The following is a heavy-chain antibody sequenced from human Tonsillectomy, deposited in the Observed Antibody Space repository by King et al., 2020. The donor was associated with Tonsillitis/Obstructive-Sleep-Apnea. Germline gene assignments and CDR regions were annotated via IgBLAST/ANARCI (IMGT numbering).Heavy chain of an antibody. CDR3: AKDTGRFLTPYMDV. CDR1: GFTFDDYA. V-gene: IGHV3-9*01. Sequence: VQLVESGGGLVQPGRSLRLSCAASGFTFDDYAMHWVRQAPGKSLEWVSGISWNSGTIGYADSVKGRFTISRDNAKNSLYLQMNSLRGEDTALYYCAKDTGRFLTPYMDVWGKGTTVTVSS. CDR2: ISWNSGTI. D-gene: IGHD3-3*01. J-gene: IGHJ6*03.